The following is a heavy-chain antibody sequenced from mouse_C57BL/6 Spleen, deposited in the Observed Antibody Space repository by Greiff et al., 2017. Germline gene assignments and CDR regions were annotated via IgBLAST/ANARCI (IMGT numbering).Heavy chain of an antibody. J-gene: IGHJ1*03. V-gene: IGHV6-6*01. CDR3: TRGYGTSYWYFDV. CDR2: IRNKANNHAT. Sequence: EVKLMESGGGLVQPGGSMKLSCAASGFTFRDAWMDWVRQSPEKGLEWVAEIRNKANNHATYYAESVKGRFTISRDDSKSSVYLQMNSLRAEDTGIYYCTRGYGTSYWYFDVWGTGTTVTVSS. D-gene: IGHD1-1*01. CDR1: GFTFRDAW.